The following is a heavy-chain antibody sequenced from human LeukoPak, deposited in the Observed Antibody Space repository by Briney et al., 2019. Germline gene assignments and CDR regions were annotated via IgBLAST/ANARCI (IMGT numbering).Heavy chain of an antibody. CDR3: ARGGRRYCTSTSCYLY. D-gene: IGHD2-2*01. V-gene: IGHV1-8*01. Sequence: ASVKVSCKASGYTFTSYDINWVRQATGQGLEGMGWMNPNSGNTGYAQKFQGRVTMTRNTSISTAYMELSRLRSQDTAVYYCARGGRRYCTSTSCYLYWGQGTLVTVSS. CDR1: GYTFTSYD. J-gene: IGHJ4*02. CDR2: MNPNSGNT.